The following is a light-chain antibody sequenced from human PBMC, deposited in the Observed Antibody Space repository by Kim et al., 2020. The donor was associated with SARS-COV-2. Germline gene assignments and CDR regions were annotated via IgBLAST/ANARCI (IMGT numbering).Light chain of an antibody. CDR1: SNKY. Sequence: QSALTQPASVSGSPGQSITISCTGFSNKYVSWYQQHPGKVPKLIIYNVSNRPPGVSKRFSGSQSGNAASLTISHLQAEDEADYYCSSYTSSATGVFGGGTQLTVL. J-gene: IGLJ2*01. CDR3: SSYTSSATGV. V-gene: IGLV2-14*03. CDR2: NVS.